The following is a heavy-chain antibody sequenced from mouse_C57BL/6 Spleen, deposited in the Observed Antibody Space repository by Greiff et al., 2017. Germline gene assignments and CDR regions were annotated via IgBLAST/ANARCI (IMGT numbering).Heavy chain of an antibody. CDR1: GYAFSSSW. Sequence: VQGVDSGPELVKPGASVKISCKASGYAFSSSWMNWVKQRPGKGLEWIGRIYPGDGDTNYNGKFKGKATLTADKSSSTAYMQLSSLTSEDSAVYFCARSGEGSYAMDCWGQGTSVTVSS. J-gene: IGHJ4*01. CDR3: ARSGEGSYAMDC. V-gene: IGHV1-82*01. CDR2: IYPGDGDT.